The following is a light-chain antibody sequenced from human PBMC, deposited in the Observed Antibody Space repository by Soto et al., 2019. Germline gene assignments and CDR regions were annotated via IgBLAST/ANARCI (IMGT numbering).Light chain of an antibody. J-gene: IGKJ3*01. CDR1: QSISSW. Sequence: DIQMTQSPSTLSASVGDRVTITCRASQSISSWLAWYQQKPGKAPNLLIYKASSLQSGVPSRFSGSGSGTEFTLTISSLQPDDFAAYYCQPYSSYPFTFGPGTKVDIK. CDR3: QPYSSYPFT. CDR2: KAS. V-gene: IGKV1-5*03.